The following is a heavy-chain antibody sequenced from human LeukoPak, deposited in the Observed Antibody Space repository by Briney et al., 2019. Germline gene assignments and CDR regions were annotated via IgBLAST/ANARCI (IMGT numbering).Heavy chain of an antibody. CDR2: LYYSGST. V-gene: IGHV4-61*08. Sequence: NPSETLSLTCTVSGGSISSGGYYWSWIRQPPGKGLEWIGFLYYSGSTDYNPSLKSRVTISVDTSKNQFSLKLNSVTAADTAVYYCARHGSSYSLDYWGQGTLVTVSS. CDR1: GGSISSGGYY. J-gene: IGHJ4*02. CDR3: ARHGSSYSLDY. D-gene: IGHD3-10*01.